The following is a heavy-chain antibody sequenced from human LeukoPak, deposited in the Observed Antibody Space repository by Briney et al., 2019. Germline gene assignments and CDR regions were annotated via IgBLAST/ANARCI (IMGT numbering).Heavy chain of an antibody. V-gene: IGHV3-21*01. CDR3: ARDYGDYEPGRHHYYYYYMDV. J-gene: IGHJ6*03. D-gene: IGHD4-17*01. CDR1: GFTFSSYS. CDR2: ISSSSSYI. Sequence: GGSLRLSCAASGFTFSSYSMNWVRQTPGKGLEWVSSISSSSSYIFYADSVKGRFTMSRDNAKKSLFLQMNSLRAEDTAVYYCARDYGDYEPGRHHYYYYYMDVWGKGTTVTISS.